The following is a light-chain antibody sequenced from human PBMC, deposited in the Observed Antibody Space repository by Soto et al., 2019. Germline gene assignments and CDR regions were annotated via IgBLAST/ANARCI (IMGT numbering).Light chain of an antibody. Sequence: EIMLTQSPGTLSLSPGERATLSCRASQSVSSTYLAWYQQKPGQAPRLLIYGASRRATGTPDRFSGSGSGTDFTLTISRLEPEDFVVYFCQQYGSSPQAFGQGTRVEIK. CDR1: QSVSSTY. V-gene: IGKV3-20*01. J-gene: IGKJ1*01. CDR2: GAS. CDR3: QQYGSSPQA.